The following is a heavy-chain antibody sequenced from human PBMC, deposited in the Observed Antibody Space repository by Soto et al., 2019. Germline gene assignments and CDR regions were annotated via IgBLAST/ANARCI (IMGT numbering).Heavy chain of an antibody. V-gene: IGHV4-39*01. CDR3: ETRPVRGIITFDY. J-gene: IGHJ4*02. CDR2: IYYNGST. CDR1: GGSISSSSYY. Sequence: SETLSLTCTVSGGSISSSSYYWGWIRQPPGMGLEWIGTIYYNGSTSYTPSLKSRVTISVDTSKNQFSLILSSVTAADTAVYYCETRPVRGIITFDYWGQGALLTVSS. D-gene: IGHD3-10*01.